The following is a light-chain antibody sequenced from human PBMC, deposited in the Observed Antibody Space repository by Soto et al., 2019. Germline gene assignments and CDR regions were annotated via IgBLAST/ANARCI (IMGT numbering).Light chain of an antibody. CDR1: HYIYSN. J-gene: IGKJ1*01. CDR3: QQYHNLWT. Sequence: EIVMTQSPATLSVSPGERATLSCTASHYIYSNVAWFQQRPGQAPRLLIYRASTRATGTPARLSGSGSGTEFTLTITSLQSEDFALYYCQQYHNLWTSGQGTEVEMK. CDR2: RAS. V-gene: IGKV3-15*01.